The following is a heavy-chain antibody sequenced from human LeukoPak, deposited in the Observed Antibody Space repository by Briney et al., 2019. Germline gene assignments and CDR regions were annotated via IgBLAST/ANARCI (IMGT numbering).Heavy chain of an antibody. CDR3: ARATLDN. V-gene: IGHV3-53*01. CDR2: IYSGGST. Sequence: PGGSLRLSCAASGFNVSNSYISWVRQAPGKGLEWVSVIYSGGSTKYADSVKARFTISRDNSKNTVYLQMNSLRADDTAVYYCARATLDNWGQGTLDTVSS. CDR1: GFNVSNSY. J-gene: IGHJ4*02.